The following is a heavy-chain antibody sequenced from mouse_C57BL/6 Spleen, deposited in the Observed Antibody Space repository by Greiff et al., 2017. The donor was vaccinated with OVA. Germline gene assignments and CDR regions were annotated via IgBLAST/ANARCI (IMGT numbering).Heavy chain of an antibody. D-gene: IGHD1-1*01. CDR2: IYPGDGDT. CDR3: AREAYYYGSSYPGFAY. V-gene: IGHV1-80*01. J-gene: IGHJ3*01. CDR1: GYAFSSYW. Sequence: QVQLKESGAELVKPGASVKISCKASGYAFSSYWMNWVKQRPGKGLEWIGQIYPGDGDTNYNGKFKGKATLTADKSSSTAYMQLSSLTSEDSAVYFCAREAYYYGSSYPGFAYWGQGTLVTVSA.